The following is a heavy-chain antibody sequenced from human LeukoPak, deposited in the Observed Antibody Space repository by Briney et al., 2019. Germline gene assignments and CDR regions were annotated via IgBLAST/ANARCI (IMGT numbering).Heavy chain of an antibody. CDR3: ARGIVGGYNWFDP. Sequence: SETLSLTCAVYGGSFSGYYWSWIRQPPGKGLEWIGEISHSGSTNYNPSLKSRVTISVDTSKNQFSLKLSSVTAADTAVYYCARGIVGGYNWFDPWGQGTLVTVSS. J-gene: IGHJ5*02. CDR2: ISHSGST. D-gene: IGHD1-26*01. CDR1: GGSFSGYY. V-gene: IGHV4-34*01.